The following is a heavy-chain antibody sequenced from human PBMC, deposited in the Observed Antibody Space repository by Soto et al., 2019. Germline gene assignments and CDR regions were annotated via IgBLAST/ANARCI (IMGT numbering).Heavy chain of an antibody. D-gene: IGHD1-1*01. V-gene: IGHV1-3*01. CDR1: GYTFTGYY. J-gene: IGHJ5*02. Sequence: ASVKVSCKASGYTFTGYYMHWVRQVHGQGLEWMGWHNGYNGQTEYSQKFQGRVTITRDTSAKTAYLELRSLTSEDTAVYYCAGPHDRAGLGTWGQGTLVTVSS. CDR2: HNGYNGQT. CDR3: AGPHDRAGLGT.